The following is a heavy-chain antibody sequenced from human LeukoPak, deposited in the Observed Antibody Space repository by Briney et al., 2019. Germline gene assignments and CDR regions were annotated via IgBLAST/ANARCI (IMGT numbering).Heavy chain of an antibody. D-gene: IGHD5-18*01. Sequence: ASVKVPCKASGGTFSSYVINWVRQAPGQGLEWMGWINPNSGGTNYAQKFQGRVTMTRDTSISTAYMELSRLRSDDTAVYYCAREVLGYSYGYGLEYYFDYWGQGTLVTVSS. CDR3: AREVLGYSYGYGLEYYFDY. CDR1: GGTFSSYV. CDR2: INPNSGGT. V-gene: IGHV1-2*02. J-gene: IGHJ4*02.